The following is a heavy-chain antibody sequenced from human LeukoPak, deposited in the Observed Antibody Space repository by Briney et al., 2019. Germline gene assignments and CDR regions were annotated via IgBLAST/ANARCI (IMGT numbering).Heavy chain of an antibody. CDR2: IIPIFGTA. D-gene: IGHD1-26*01. Sequence: SVKVSCKASGGTFSSYAISWVRQAPGQGLEWMGGIIPIFGTANYAQKFQGRVTITADESTSTAYMELSSLRSEDTAVYYCARDRRVGATHSWFDPWGQGTLVTVSS. CDR3: ARDRRVGATHSWFDP. CDR1: GGTFSSYA. J-gene: IGHJ5*02. V-gene: IGHV1-69*01.